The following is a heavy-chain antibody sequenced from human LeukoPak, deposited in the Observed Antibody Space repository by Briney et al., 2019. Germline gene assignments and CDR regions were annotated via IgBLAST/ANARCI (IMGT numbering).Heavy chain of an antibody. CDR2: ISSSSSYI. CDR3: ARDLYNWNYGAFDI. Sequence: GGSLRLSCAASGFTFSSYSMNWVRQVPGKGLEWVSSISSSSSYIYYADSVKGRFTISRDNAKNSLYLQMNSLRAEDTAVYYCARDLYNWNYGAFDIWGQGTMVTATS. CDR1: GFTFSSYS. J-gene: IGHJ3*02. V-gene: IGHV3-21*01. D-gene: IGHD1-7*01.